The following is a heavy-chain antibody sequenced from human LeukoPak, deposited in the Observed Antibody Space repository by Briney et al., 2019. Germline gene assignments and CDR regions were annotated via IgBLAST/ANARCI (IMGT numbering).Heavy chain of an antibody. Sequence: SETLSLTCTVSGGSINSYYWSWIRQSAGEGLEWIGRIYDSGTTKYNPSLNSRVDMSVDTSKSQFSLKLSSVTAADTAVYFCAREMKGNNDFLTGHYHSYPHGMDVWGQGTTVIVSS. J-gene: IGHJ6*02. CDR1: GGSINSYY. D-gene: IGHD3-9*01. CDR3: AREMKGNNDFLTGHYHSYPHGMDV. V-gene: IGHV4-4*07. CDR2: IYDSGTT.